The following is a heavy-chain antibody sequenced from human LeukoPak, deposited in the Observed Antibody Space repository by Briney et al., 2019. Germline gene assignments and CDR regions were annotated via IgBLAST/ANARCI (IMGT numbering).Heavy chain of an antibody. CDR3: ARVYLTYDSSGYCFDY. V-gene: IGHV4-59*12. Sequence: PSETLSLTCTVSGGSISSYYWSWIRQPPGKGLEWIGYIYYSGSTNYNPSLKSRVTISVDTSKNQFSLKLSSVTAADTAVYYCARVYLTYDSSGYCFDYWGQGTLVTVSS. D-gene: IGHD3-22*01. CDR1: GGSISSYY. CDR2: IYYSGST. J-gene: IGHJ4*02.